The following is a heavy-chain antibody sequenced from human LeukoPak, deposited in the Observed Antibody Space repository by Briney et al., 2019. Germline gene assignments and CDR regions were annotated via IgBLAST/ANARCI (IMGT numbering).Heavy chain of an antibody. CDR3: ARDAATKYYYDSSGYSDAFDI. V-gene: IGHV3-21*01. Sequence: GGSLRLSCAASGFTFRNYWMSWVRQAPGKGLEWVSSISSSSSYIYYADSVKGRFTISRDNAKNSLYLQMNSLRAEDTAVYYCARDAATKYYYDSSGYSDAFDIWGQGTMVTVSS. D-gene: IGHD3-22*01. J-gene: IGHJ3*02. CDR2: ISSSSSYI. CDR1: GFTFRNYW.